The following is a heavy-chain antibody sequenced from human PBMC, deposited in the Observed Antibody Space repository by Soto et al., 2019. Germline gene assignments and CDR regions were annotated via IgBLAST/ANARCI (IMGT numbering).Heavy chain of an antibody. Sequence: GGSLRLSCAASGFTFSSYEMNWVRQAPGKGLEWVSYISSSGGTIYYADSVKGRFTISRDNAKSSLYLQMNSLRAEDTAVYYCARTIGVDWFDPWGQGTLVTVSS. CDR3: ARTIGVDWFDP. J-gene: IGHJ5*02. CDR1: GFTFSSYE. CDR2: ISSSGGTI. D-gene: IGHD2-15*01. V-gene: IGHV3-48*03.